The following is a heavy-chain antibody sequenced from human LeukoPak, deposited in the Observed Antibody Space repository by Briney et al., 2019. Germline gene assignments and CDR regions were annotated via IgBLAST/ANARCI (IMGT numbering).Heavy chain of an antibody. V-gene: IGHV3-21*01. CDR1: GFTFSGYT. CDR2: INSRSSYI. D-gene: IGHD2-2*01. J-gene: IGHJ6*03. CDR3: VRVQYAPGYYYYMDV. Sequence: PGGSLRLSCAASGFTFSGYTMDWVRQAPGKGLEWVSSINSRSSYIYYADSVEGRFTISRDNAQKSLYLQMNSLRAEDTAVYFCVRVQYAPGYYYYMDVWGKGTTVTVSS.